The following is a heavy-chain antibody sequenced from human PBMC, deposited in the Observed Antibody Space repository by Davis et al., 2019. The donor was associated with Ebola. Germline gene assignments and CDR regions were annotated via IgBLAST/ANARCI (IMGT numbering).Heavy chain of an antibody. J-gene: IGHJ6*03. D-gene: IGHD1-7*01. CDR3: ARGTANWNYAYYYYYYMDV. CDR2: INHSGST. V-gene: IGHV4-34*01. Sequence: SETLSLTCAVYGKSLSAYYWSWIRQPPGKGLEWIGEINHSGSTNYNPSLKSRVTISVDMSKNQFSLKLSSVTAADTAVYYCARGTANWNYAYYYYYYMDVWGKGTTVTVSS. CDR1: GKSLSAYY.